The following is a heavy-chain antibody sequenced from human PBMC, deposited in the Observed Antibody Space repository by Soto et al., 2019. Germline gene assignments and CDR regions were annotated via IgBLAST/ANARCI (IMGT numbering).Heavy chain of an antibody. CDR1: GFTFSSYD. D-gene: IGHD5-12*01. J-gene: IGHJ6*02. CDR3: AREGYSGYDYYYYGMDV. CDR2: ISYDGRKK. Sequence: GGTLRLSCAASGFTFSSYDLHWVRQAPGKGLEWVAVISYDGRKKYYADSVKGRFTISRDHSKNTLYLQMNILRAEDTAVYYCAREGYSGYDYYYYGMDVWGQGTTVTVSS. V-gene: IGHV3-30*04.